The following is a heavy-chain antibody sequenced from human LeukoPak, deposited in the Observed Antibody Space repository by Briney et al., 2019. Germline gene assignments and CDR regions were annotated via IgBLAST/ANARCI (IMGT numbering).Heavy chain of an antibody. Sequence: GSLRLSCAASGFTFSDYYMTWIRQAPGKGLEWVSYISSSGSTIYYADSVKGRFTISRDNAKKSLYMQMNSLRAEDTAVYYCARDCGDGYNCGDYWGQGTLVTVSS. CDR2: ISSSGSTI. V-gene: IGHV3-11*01. J-gene: IGHJ4*02. D-gene: IGHD5-24*01. CDR3: ARDCGDGYNCGDY. CDR1: GFTFSDYY.